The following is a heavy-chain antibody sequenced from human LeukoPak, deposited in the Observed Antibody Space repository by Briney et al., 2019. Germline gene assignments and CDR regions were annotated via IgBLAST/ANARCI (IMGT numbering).Heavy chain of an antibody. Sequence: SETLSLTCSVSGVFISAYYWSWIRQPPGKGLEWIGNINQNGGTHYNPSLKSRVTISSDRSQSQLSLILNSVTAADTALYFCARQPQYGGNWYYFDSWGQGALVTVSS. CDR3: ARQPQYGGNWYYFDS. CDR1: GVFISAYY. J-gene: IGHJ4*02. V-gene: IGHV4-59*08. CDR2: INQNGGT. D-gene: IGHD4-23*01.